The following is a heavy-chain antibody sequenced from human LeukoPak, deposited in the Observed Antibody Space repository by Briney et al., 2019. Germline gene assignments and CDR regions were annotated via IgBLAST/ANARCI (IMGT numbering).Heavy chain of an antibody. CDR1: GGSISSNTYY. Sequence: PSETLFLTCSVSGGSISSNTYYWGWIRQPPGKGLEWIGSIYYSGSTYYTPSPKSRVTILVDTSKNEFSLRLSSVTAADTAVYFCARMDYSSSSFDSWGQGTLVTVSS. D-gene: IGHD6-6*01. CDR2: IYYSGST. J-gene: IGHJ4*02. CDR3: ARMDYSSSSFDS. V-gene: IGHV4-39*01.